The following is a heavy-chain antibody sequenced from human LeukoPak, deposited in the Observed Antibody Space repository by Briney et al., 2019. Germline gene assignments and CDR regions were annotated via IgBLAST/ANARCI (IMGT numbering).Heavy chain of an antibody. J-gene: IGHJ4*02. CDR3: AKDKWYYDSSGCDY. CDR1: GFTFDDYA. Sequence: GGSLRLPCAASGFTFDDYAMHWVRQAPGKGLEWVSLISGDGGSTYYADSVKGRFTISRDNSKNSLYLQMNSLRTEDTALYYCAKDKWYYDSSGCDYWGQGTLVTVSS. D-gene: IGHD3-22*01. V-gene: IGHV3-43*02. CDR2: ISGDGGST.